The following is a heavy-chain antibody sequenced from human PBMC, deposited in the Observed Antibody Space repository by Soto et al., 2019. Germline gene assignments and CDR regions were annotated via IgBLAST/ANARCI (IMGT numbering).Heavy chain of an antibody. D-gene: IGHD6-13*01. CDR2: INPDNGNT. V-gene: IGHV1-18*01. Sequence: QVQLAQSGAEVKKPGASVKVSCKASGYTFTSYGISWVRQAPGQGLEWMAWINPDNGNTKYAEKFLGRVTVTTDTSPATAYMEVRSLTSDDTAVFYCARVGVGLAAPRVWPYWGQGTPVTVSS. CDR1: GYTFTSYG. CDR3: ARVGVGLAAPRVWPY. J-gene: IGHJ4*02.